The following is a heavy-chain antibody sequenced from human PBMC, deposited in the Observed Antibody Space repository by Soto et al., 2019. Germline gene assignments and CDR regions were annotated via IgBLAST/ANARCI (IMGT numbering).Heavy chain of an antibody. CDR3: AKGAGFDWHFDY. Sequence: EVQLLESGGGLVQPGASLRLSCAASGFTFSSYAMSWVRQAPGKGLEWVSAISGSGGSTYYADSVKGRFTISRDHSKNNLYLQMDSLRAEDTAVYYCAKGAGFDWHFDYWGQGTLVTVSS. CDR2: ISGSGGST. V-gene: IGHV3-23*01. D-gene: IGHD3-9*01. CDR1: GFTFSSYA. J-gene: IGHJ4*02.